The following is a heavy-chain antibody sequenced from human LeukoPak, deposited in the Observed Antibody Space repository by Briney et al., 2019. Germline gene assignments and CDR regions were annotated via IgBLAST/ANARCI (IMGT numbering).Heavy chain of an antibody. CDR1: GFTFSSYA. CDR3: AKAPGGIAAADYYYYGMDV. J-gene: IGHJ6*02. CDR2: ISGGGGST. V-gene: IGHV3-23*01. Sequence: PGGSLRLSCAASGFTFSSYAMSWVRQAPGKGLEWVSAISGGGGSTYYADSVKGRFTISRDNSKNTLYLQMNSLRAEDTAVYYCAKAPGGIAAADYYYYGMDVWGQGTTVTVSS. D-gene: IGHD6-13*01.